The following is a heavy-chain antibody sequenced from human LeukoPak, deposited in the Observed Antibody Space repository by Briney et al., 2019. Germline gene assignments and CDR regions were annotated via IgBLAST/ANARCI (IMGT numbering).Heavy chain of an antibody. D-gene: IGHD5-12*01. CDR1: GYTFTSYA. CDR3: ARVARDGGYDYYYYYGMDV. CDR2: INTNTGYP. V-gene: IGHV7-4-1*02. J-gene: IGHJ6*02. Sequence: ASVKVSCKASGYTFTSYAMNWVRQAPGQGLEWMGWINTNTGYPTYAQGFTGRFVFSSDTSVSTAYLQISSLKAEDTAVYYCARVARDGGYDYYYYYGMDVWGQGTTVTVSS.